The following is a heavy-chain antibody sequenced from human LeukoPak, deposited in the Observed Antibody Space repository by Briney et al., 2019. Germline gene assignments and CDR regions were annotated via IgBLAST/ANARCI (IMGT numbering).Heavy chain of an antibody. CDR2: ISYDGSNK. V-gene: IGHV3-30*18. CDR1: GFTFSSYG. D-gene: IGHD5-24*01. J-gene: IGHJ4*02. CDR3: AKDRERWLQAYYFDY. Sequence: GGSLGLSCAASGFTFSSYGMHWVRQAPGKGLEWVAVISYDGSNKYYADSVEGRFTISRDNSKNTLYLQMSSLRAEDTAVYYCAKDRERWLQAYYFDYWGQGTLVTVSS.